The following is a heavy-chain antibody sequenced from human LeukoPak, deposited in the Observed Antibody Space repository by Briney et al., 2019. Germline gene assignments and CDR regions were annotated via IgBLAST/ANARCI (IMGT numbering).Heavy chain of an antibody. Sequence: GGSLRLSCAASGFTFSGSAMHWARQASGKGLEWVAFISNDGNNKYSADAVKGRFTISRDNSKNTLFLEMSNLRPEDTAVYYCARPGHGNYGPVGYWGQGTLVTVSS. D-gene: IGHD3-22*01. CDR2: ISNDGNNK. CDR1: GFTFSGSA. CDR3: ARPGHGNYGPVGY. V-gene: IGHV3-30*04. J-gene: IGHJ4*02.